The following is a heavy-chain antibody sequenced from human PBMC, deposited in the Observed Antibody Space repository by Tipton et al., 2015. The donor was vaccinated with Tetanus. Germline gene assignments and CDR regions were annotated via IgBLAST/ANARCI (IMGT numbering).Heavy chain of an antibody. Sequence: SLRLSCAASGFSLSDYWMSWIRQTPGKGLEWVAYISASGHPIFYTDSVKGRFTISTDNTKNHLYLQMNSLRVEDTGLYFCARDNYDSKDFSDYGGQGTLITVSS. V-gene: IGHV3-11*01. CDR1: GFSLSDYW. D-gene: IGHD3-3*01. CDR2: ISASGHPI. J-gene: IGHJ4*02. CDR3: ARDNYDSKDFSDY.